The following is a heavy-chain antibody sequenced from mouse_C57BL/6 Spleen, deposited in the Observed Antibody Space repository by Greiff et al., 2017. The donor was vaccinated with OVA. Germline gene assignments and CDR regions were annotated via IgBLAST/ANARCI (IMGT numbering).Heavy chain of an antibody. CDR1: GYTFTSYW. V-gene: IGHV1-50*01. D-gene: IGHD2-1*01. Sequence: QVQLQQPGAELVKPGASVKLSCKASGYTFTSYWMQWVKQRPGQGLEWIGEIDPSDSYTNYNQKFKGKATLTVDTSSSTTYMQRSSLTSEDSAVYYCARGGYGNYEFFLDYWGQGTTLTVSS. CDR3: ARGGYGNYEFFLDY. J-gene: IGHJ2*01. CDR2: IDPSDSYT.